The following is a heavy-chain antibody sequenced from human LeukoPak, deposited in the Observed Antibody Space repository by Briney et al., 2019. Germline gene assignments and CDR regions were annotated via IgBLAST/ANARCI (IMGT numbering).Heavy chain of an antibody. CDR2: ISYDGSNK. V-gene: IGHV3-30*03. Sequence: GVSLRLSCAASGFTFSSYGMHWVRQAPGKGLEWVAVISYDGSNKYYADSVKGRFTISRDNSKNTLYLQMNSLRAEDTAVYYCARDWTGWQQLVPSSFDYWGQGTLVTVSS. D-gene: IGHD6-13*01. J-gene: IGHJ4*02. CDR1: GFTFSSYG. CDR3: ARDWTGWQQLVPSSFDY.